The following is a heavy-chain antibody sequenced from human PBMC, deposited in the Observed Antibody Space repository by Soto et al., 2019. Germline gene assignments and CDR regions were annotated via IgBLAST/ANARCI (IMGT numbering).Heavy chain of an antibody. D-gene: IGHD3-22*01. CDR2: INHSGST. CDR3: ARGYYDSSGYYYYAFDI. V-gene: IGHV4-34*01. CDR1: GGSFSGYY. J-gene: IGHJ3*02. Sequence: QVQLQQWGAGLLKPSETLSLTCAVYGGSFSGYYWSWIRQPPGKGLEWIGEINHSGSTNYNPSLKSRVTISVDTSKNQFSLKLSSVTAADTAVYYCARGYYDSSGYYYYAFDIWGQGTMVTVSS.